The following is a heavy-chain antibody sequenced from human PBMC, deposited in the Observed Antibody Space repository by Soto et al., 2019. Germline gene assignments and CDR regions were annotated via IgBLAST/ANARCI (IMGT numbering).Heavy chain of an antibody. Sequence: PGGSPRLSYAASGFTFSSYGMRWVRQAPGXGLEXVXVXSXXXSXXXXADSVKGRFTISRDNSKNTLYLQMNSLRAEDTAVYYCAKDLLPAHWGQGTLVTVSS. V-gene: IGHV3-30*18. J-gene: IGHJ4*02. CDR3: AKDLLPAH. CDR2: XSXXXSXX. CDR1: GFTFSSYG.